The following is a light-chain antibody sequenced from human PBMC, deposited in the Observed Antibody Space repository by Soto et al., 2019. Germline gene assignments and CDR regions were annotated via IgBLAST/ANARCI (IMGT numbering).Light chain of an antibody. CDR3: QQYNSS. V-gene: IGKV1-5*03. CDR1: QSISNW. CDR2: KAS. J-gene: IGKJ1*01. Sequence: DIHITHSASTLSSSVVDRVTITCRASQSISNWLAWYQQKPGKAPKLLIYKASSLESGVPSRFSGSGSGTEFTLTISSLQPDDFATYYCQQYNSSFGQGTKVDIK.